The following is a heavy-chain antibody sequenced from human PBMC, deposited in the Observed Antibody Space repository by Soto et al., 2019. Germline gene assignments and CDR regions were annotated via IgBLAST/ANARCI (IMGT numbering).Heavy chain of an antibody. V-gene: IGHV1-24*01. J-gene: IGHJ5*02. CDR2: FDPEDGET. Sequence: QVQLVQSGAEVKKPGASVKVSCKVSGYTLTELSMHWVRQAPGKGPEWMGGFDPEDGETIYAQKFQGRVTMTEDTSTDTAYMELSSLRSEDTAVYYCATDPQGATIRSSWFDPWGQGTLVTVSS. CDR1: GYTLTELS. CDR3: ATDPQGATIRSSWFDP. D-gene: IGHD5-12*01.